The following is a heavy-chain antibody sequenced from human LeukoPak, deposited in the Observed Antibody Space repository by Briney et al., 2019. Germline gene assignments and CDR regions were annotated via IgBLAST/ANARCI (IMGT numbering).Heavy chain of an antibody. CDR2: IYHSGST. Sequence: PSETLSLTCAVSGYSISSGYYWGWIRQPPVKGLEWIGSIYHSGSTYYNPSLKSRVTISVDTSKNQFSLKLSPVTAADTAVYYCARHPDPVIAAAGTLFDYWGQGTLVTVSS. D-gene: IGHD6-13*01. J-gene: IGHJ4*02. CDR1: GYSISSGYY. CDR3: ARHPDPVIAAAGTLFDY. V-gene: IGHV4-38-2*01.